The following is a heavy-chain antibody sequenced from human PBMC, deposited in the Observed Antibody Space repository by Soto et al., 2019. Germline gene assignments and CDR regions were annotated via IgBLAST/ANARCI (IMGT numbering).Heavy chain of an antibody. V-gene: IGHV4-31*03. CDR3: ARFYDSSGYYAPGY. CDR2: IYYSGST. Sequence: PSETLSLTCTVSGGSISRGGYYWSWIRQHPGKGLEWIGYIYYSGSTYYNPSLKSRVTISVDTSKNQFSLKLSSVTAADTAVYYCARFYDSSGYYAPGYWGQGTLVTVSS. CDR1: GGSISRGGYY. D-gene: IGHD3-22*01. J-gene: IGHJ4*02.